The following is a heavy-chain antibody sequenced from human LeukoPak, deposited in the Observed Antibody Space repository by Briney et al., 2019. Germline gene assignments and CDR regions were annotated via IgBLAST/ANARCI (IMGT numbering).Heavy chain of an antibody. Sequence: GGSLRLSCAASGFTFSSYAMSWVRQAPGKGLEWVSAISGGGGSTYYADSVKGRFTISRDNSKNTLYLQMNSLRAEDTAVYYCAKDLTDYYYYYGMDVWGQGTTVTVSS. CDR2: ISGGGGST. J-gene: IGHJ6*02. CDR1: GFTFSSYA. CDR3: AKDLTDYYYYYGMDV. V-gene: IGHV3-23*01. D-gene: IGHD1-14*01.